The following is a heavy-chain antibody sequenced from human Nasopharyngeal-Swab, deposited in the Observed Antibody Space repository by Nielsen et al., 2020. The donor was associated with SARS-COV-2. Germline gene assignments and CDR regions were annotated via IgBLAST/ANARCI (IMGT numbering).Heavy chain of an antibody. D-gene: IGHD6-19*01. V-gene: IGHV3-33*01. CDR3: ARVRAVAVYFDY. Sequence: VRQAPGKGLEWVAIIWYDGSNKYYADSVKGRFTISRDNSKNTLYLQMNSLRAEDTAVYYCARVRAVAVYFDYWGQGTLVTVSS. CDR2: IWYDGSNK. J-gene: IGHJ4*02.